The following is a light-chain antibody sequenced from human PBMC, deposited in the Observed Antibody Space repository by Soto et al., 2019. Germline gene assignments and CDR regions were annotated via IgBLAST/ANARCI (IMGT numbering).Light chain of an antibody. J-gene: IGKJ1*01. CDR1: QPIAGN. CDR2: GAS. CDR3: QQYDNWPRT. V-gene: IGKV3-15*01. Sequence: EILMTQSPATLSVSPGEGATLSCRASQPIAGNLAWYQQKPGQAPRLLLYGASTRATDIPARFSGSGSRTEFTLTISSLQSEDFAVYYCQQYDNWPRTFGQGTKVEIK.